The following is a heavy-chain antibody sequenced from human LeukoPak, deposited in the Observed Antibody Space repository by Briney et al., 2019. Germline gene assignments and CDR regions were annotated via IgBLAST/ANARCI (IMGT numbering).Heavy chain of an antibody. J-gene: IGHJ4*02. CDR3: AKGRGDYGNY. D-gene: IGHD4/OR15-4a*01. V-gene: IGHV3-23*01. Sequence: GGSLRLSCAASGFTFSSYGMSWVRQAPGKGLEWVSVISGSGGNTYYADSVKGRFTISRDNSKNTLYLQMNSLRAEDTAVYYCAKGRGDYGNYWGQGTLVTVSS. CDR1: GFTFSSYG. CDR2: ISGSGGNT.